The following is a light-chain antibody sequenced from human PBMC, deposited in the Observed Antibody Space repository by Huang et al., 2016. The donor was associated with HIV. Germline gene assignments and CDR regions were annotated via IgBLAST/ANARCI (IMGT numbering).Light chain of an antibody. CDR1: QGISTS. J-gene: IGKJ4*01. V-gene: IGKV1-9*01. Sequence: IQLTQSPSSLSVSIGDRVTITCRASQGISTSLAWYQQKPGKAPNLLIFDASSLRSGVPSRFSGSRSGTVFTLSSSSLQPEDFATYFCQQLRSYPLTFGGGTKVEIK. CDR2: DAS. CDR3: QQLRSYPLT.